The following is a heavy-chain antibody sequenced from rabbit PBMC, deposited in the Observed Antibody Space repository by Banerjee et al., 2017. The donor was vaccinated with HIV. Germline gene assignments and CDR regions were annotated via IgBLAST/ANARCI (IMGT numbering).Heavy chain of an antibody. CDR2: IYTGSDRT. Sequence: QSLEESGGDLVKPGASLTLTCTASGFSFSTGYDISWVRQAPGKGLEWIGYIYTGSDRTWYASWVNGRFTISKASSTTVTLQMTSLTAADTATYFCARDRAGNDYVFNLWGPGTLVTVS. D-gene: IGHD2-1*01. J-gene: IGHJ4*01. V-gene: IGHV1S40*01. CDR1: GFSFSTGYD. CDR3: ARDRAGNDYVFNL.